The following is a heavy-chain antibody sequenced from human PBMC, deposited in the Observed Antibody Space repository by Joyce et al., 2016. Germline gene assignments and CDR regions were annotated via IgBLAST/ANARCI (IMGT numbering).Heavy chain of an antibody. CDR1: GLTLSNYG. J-gene: IGHJ4*02. CDR2: ISYDGVYK. CDR3: AKILTAGYSSGWFLDY. Sequence: GGGVVQPGRSLRLSCTASGLTLSNYGVHWVRQAPGKGLEWVAVISYDGVYKYYSDSVKGRFTISRDNSRDTLFLEMNSLRAEDTAVYYCAKILTAGYSSGWFLDYWGQGTLVTVSS. D-gene: IGHD6-25*01. V-gene: IGHV3-30*18.